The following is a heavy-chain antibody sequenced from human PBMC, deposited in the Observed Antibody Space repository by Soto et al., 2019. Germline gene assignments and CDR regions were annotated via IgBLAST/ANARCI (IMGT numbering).Heavy chain of an antibody. CDR3: ACSNDYGDYEFES. V-gene: IGHV4-39*01. Sequence: SETLSLTCTVSGGSISSSSYYWGWIRQPPGKGLEWIGSIYYSGSTYYNTSLKSRVTISVDTSKNQFSLKLSSVTAADTAVYYCACSNDYGDYEFESWGQGTLVTVSS. CDR2: IYYSGST. D-gene: IGHD4-17*01. J-gene: IGHJ4*02. CDR1: GGSISSSSYY.